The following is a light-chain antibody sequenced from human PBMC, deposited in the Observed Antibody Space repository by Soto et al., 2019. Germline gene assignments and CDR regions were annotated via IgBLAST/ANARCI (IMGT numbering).Light chain of an antibody. CDR2: LGS. CDR3: MQALQIPNT. CDR1: QSLLHSNGYNY. Sequence: DIVMTQSPLSLPVTPGEPASISCRSGQSLLHSNGYNYLDWYLQKPGQSPQLLIYLGSNRASGVPDRFSGSGSGTDFTLKISRVEAEDVGVYYCMQALQIPNTFGQGTKLEIK. J-gene: IGKJ2*01. V-gene: IGKV2-28*01.